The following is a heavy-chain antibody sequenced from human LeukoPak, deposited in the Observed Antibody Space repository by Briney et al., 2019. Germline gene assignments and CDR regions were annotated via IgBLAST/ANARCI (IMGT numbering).Heavy chain of an antibody. Sequence: PGGSLRLSCAASGFTFNNYAMSWGRQAPGKGLEWVSDISASGGTTYYADSVKGRFTISRSNSQNTLVLQMNSMRAEDTAVYYCAKEPREDCSITSCANWFDSWGQGTLVTVSS. CDR1: GFTFNNYA. V-gene: IGHV3-23*01. CDR3: AKEPREDCSITSCANWFDS. CDR2: ISASGGTT. J-gene: IGHJ5*01. D-gene: IGHD2-2*01.